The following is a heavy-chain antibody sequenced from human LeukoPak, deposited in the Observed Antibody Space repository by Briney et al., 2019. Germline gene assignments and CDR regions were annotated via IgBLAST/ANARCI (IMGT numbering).Heavy chain of an antibody. Sequence: PGGSLRLSCAASGFTFSNNGMSWVRQAPGKGLEWVSYISKSGSTIYYADSVKGRFTFSRDNAKNSLYLQMNSLRGEDTAVYYCARDHCSGGRCYPLDYWGQGTLVTVSS. CDR3: ARDHCSGGRCYPLDY. D-gene: IGHD2-15*01. J-gene: IGHJ4*02. CDR1: GFTFSNNG. CDR2: ISKSGSTI. V-gene: IGHV3-48*04.